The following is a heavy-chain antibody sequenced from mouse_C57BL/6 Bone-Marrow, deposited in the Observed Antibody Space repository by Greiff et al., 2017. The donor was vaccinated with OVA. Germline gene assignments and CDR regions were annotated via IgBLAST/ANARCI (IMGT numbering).Heavy chain of an antibody. CDR1: GYTFTDYY. CDR3: ARSGVRAWFAY. Sequence: EVQLQQSGPVLVKPGASVKMSCQASGYTFTDYYMTWVKQSHGKSLEWIGVINPYNGGTSYNQKFKGKATLTVDKSSSTAYMELNSLTSEDSAVYYCARSGVRAWFAYWGQGTLGTVSA. D-gene: IGHD2-1*01. J-gene: IGHJ3*01. V-gene: IGHV1-19*01. CDR2: INPYNGGT.